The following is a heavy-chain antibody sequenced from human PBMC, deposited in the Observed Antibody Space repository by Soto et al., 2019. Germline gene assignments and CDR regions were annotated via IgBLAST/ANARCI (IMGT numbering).Heavy chain of an antibody. Sequence: SETLSLTCTVSGGSISSYYLSWIRQPPGKGLEWIGYIYYSGSTNYNPSLKSRVTISVDTSKNQFSLKLSSVTAADTAVYYCARAKAVAGKFSWFDYWGQGTLVTVSS. CDR1: GGSISSYY. J-gene: IGHJ4*02. CDR2: IYYSGST. V-gene: IGHV4-59*01. CDR3: ARAKAVAGKFSWFDY. D-gene: IGHD6-19*01.